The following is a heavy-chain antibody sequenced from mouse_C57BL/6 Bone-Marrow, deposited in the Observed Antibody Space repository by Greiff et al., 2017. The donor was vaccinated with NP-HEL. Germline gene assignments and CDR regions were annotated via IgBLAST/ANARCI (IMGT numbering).Heavy chain of an antibody. CDR2: ISSGGSYT. J-gene: IGHJ3*01. V-gene: IGHV5-6*01. D-gene: IGHD2-3*01. CDR3: ARHYYDGYYGFAY. Sequence: EVQVVESGGDLVKPGGSLKLSCAASGFTFSSYGMSWVRQTPDKRLEWVATISSGGSYTYYPDSVKGRFTISRDNAKNTLYLQMSSLKSEDTAMYYCARHYYDGYYGFAYWGQGTLVTVSA. CDR1: GFTFSSYG.